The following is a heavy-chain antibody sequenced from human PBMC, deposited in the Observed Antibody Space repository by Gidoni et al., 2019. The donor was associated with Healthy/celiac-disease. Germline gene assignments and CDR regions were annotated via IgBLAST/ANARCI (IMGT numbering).Heavy chain of an antibody. V-gene: IGHV3-23*01. J-gene: IGHJ5*02. Sequence: EVQLWESGGGLVQPGGSLRLSCAASGFTVSSYAMSWVRQAPGKGLEWVSAVGGSGGSTYYADSVKGRFTISGDNSKNTLYLQMNSLRAEGTAVYYCAKDRPTMGQTAPLAWGQGTLVTVSS. CDR1: GFTVSSYA. CDR3: AKDRPTMGQTAPLA. CDR2: VGGSGGST. D-gene: IGHD1-26*01.